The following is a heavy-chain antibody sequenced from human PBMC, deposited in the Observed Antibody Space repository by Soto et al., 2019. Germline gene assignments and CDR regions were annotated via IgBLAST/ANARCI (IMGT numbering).Heavy chain of an antibody. CDR2: MSYDESKI. J-gene: IGHJ6*02. D-gene: IGHD3-10*01. CDR1: GFSFSSYA. Sequence: QVQLVESGGGVVQPGRSLRLSCAGSGFSFSSYAVHWVRQAPGKGLEWVAVMSYDESKINYADSVKGRFTISRDNSKNTFFLQLNGLSPEDTAVYFCAKDRGSGTLRYYGMDVWGQGTTVTVS. CDR3: AKDRGSGTLRYYGMDV. V-gene: IGHV3-30*18.